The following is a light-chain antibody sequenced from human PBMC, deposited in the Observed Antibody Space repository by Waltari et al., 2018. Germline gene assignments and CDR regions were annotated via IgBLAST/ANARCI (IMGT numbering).Light chain of an antibody. CDR1: QSVSSY. CDR2: DAS. CDR3: QQRSNWPPVLT. Sequence: EIVLTQSPATLSLSPGERATLTCRDSQSVSSYLAWYQQKPGQAPRLLIYDASNRATGIPARFSGSVSGTDFTLTISSLEPEDFAVYYCQQRSNWPPVLTFGGGTKVEIK. J-gene: IGKJ4*01. V-gene: IGKV3-11*01.